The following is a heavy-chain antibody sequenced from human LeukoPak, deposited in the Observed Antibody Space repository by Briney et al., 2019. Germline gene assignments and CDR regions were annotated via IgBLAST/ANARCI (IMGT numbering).Heavy chain of an antibody. J-gene: IGHJ4*02. CDR2: IIPIFGTT. CDR1: GGTFSSHG. CDR3: ARRWPDSSGYYLFDY. Sequence: GASVKVSCKGSGGTFSSHGFSWVRQAPGQGLEWMGGIIPIFGTTNYAQKFQGRVTITTDESTSTAYMALSSLRSEDTAVYYCARRWPDSSGYYLFDYWGQGTLVTVSS. D-gene: IGHD3-22*01. V-gene: IGHV1-69*05.